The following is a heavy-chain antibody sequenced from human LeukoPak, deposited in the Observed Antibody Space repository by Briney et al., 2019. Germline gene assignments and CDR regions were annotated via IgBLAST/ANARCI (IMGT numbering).Heavy chain of an antibody. CDR1: GFTFSSYA. V-gene: IGHV3-30*04. J-gene: IGHJ6*03. D-gene: IGHD2-15*01. CDR2: ISYEGSNK. Sequence: SGGSLRLSCAASGFTFSSYAMHWVRQAPGKGLEWVAVISYEGSNKYYADSVKGRFTITRDNSKNTLYLQMNSLRAEDTAVYYCAVWGYCSGGSCSSLSYYYYYYMDVWGKGTTVTVSS. CDR3: AVWGYCSGGSCSSLSYYYYYYMDV.